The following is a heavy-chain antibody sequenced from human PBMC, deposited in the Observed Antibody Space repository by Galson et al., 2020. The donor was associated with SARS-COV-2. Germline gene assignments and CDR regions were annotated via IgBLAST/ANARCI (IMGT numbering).Heavy chain of an antibody. CDR1: GGSISSSSYY. D-gene: IGHD3-9*01. CDR3: ASATYYDILTGYYPNWYFDL. CDR2: IYYSGST. V-gene: IGHV4-39*07. J-gene: IGHJ2*01. Sequence: SETLSLTCTVSGGSISSSSYYWGWIRQPPGKGLEWIGSIYYSGSTYYNPSLKSRVAISVDTSKNQFSLKLSSVTAADTAVYYCASATYYDILTGYYPNWYFDLWGRGTLVTVSS.